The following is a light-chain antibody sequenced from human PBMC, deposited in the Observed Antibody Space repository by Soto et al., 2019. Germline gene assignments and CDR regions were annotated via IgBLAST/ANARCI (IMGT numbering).Light chain of an antibody. Sequence: QSVLTQPPSASGTPGQRVTISCSGSSSNIGSNTVNWYQQLPGTAPKLLIYSNNQRPSGVPDRFSGSKSGTSASLAISGLQSEDEADYYWAAWDDSLDGPGFGTGTKVTVL. J-gene: IGLJ1*01. V-gene: IGLV1-44*01. CDR2: SNN. CDR3: AAWDDSLDGPG. CDR1: SSNIGSNT.